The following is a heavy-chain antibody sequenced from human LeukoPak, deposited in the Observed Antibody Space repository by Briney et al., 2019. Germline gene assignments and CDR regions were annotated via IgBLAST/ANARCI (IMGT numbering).Heavy chain of an antibody. CDR1: GYTFTSYD. D-gene: IGHD2-15*01. CDR2: MNPNSGNT. V-gene: IGHV1-8*01. CDR3: ARGLGYCSGGGCYSGH. Sequence: ASVKVSCKASGYTFTSYDINWVRQATGQGLEWMGWMNPNSGNTGYAQKFQGRVTMTRNTSISTAYMELSSLRSEDTAVYYCARGLGYCSGGGCYSGHWGQGTLVTVSS. J-gene: IGHJ4*02.